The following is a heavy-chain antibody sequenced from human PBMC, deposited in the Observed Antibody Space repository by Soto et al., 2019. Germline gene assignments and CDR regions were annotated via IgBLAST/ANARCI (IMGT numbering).Heavy chain of an antibody. V-gene: IGHV1-69*12. Sequence: QVQLVQSGAEVKKPGSSVKVSCKASGGTFSSYAITWVRQAPGQGHEWMGGIIPIFGTANYAQKFQARVTISADESTRTAYVELRSLRSEDTAVYYCARDRGPSSGYYPYWFDPWGQGTLVTVSS. CDR2: IIPIFGTA. CDR3: ARDRGPSSGYYPYWFDP. CDR1: GGTFSSYA. J-gene: IGHJ5*02. D-gene: IGHD3-22*01.